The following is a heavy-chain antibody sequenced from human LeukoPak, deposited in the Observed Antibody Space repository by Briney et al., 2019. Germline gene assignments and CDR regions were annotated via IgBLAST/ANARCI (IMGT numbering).Heavy chain of an antibody. D-gene: IGHD2-15*01. CDR3: AREDCSGGSCAYYYYGMEV. J-gene: IGHJ6*02. Sequence: SETLSLTCIVSGGSISSSSYHWGWIRQPPGKGLEWIGTIYYSGSTYYNPSLQSRVTISVDTSKNQFALRLSSVTAADTAVYYCAREDCSGGSCAYYYYGMEVWGQGTTVTVSS. CDR1: GGSISSSSYH. V-gene: IGHV4-39*01. CDR2: IYYSGST.